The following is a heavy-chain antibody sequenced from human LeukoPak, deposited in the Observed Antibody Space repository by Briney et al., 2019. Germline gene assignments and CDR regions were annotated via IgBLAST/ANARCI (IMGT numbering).Heavy chain of an antibody. D-gene: IGHD3-22*01. Sequence: GGSLTLSCAASGFTVSSNYMSWVRQAPGKGLEWVSVIYSGGSTYYTDSVKGRFTISIDKSKNTLYVQMRAEDTAVYYCASGGNYYDSSGYHNIDDWGHGALVTV. J-gene: IGHJ4*01. CDR3: ASGGNYYDSSGYHNIDD. CDR1: GFTVSSNY. V-gene: IGHV3-66*02. CDR2: IYSGGST.